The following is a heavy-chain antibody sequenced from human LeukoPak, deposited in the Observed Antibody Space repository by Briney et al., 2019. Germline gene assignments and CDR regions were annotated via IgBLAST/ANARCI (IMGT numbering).Heavy chain of an antibody. V-gene: IGHV1-2*06. Sequence: ASAKVSCKASGYTFTGYYMHWVRQAPGQGLEWMGRINPNSGGTNYAQKFQGRVTMTRDTSISTAYMELSRLRSDDTAVYYCAKVGACSSTSCYYWGEDWGQGTLVTVSS. CDR2: INPNSGGT. CDR1: GYTFTGYY. D-gene: IGHD2-2*01. J-gene: IGHJ4*02. CDR3: AKVGACSSTSCYYWGED.